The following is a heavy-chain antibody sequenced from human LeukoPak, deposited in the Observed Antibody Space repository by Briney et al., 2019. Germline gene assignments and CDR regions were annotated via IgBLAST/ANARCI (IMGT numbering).Heavy chain of an antibody. CDR3: AREHSTSSPDAFDI. V-gene: IGHV1-18*01. J-gene: IGHJ3*02. D-gene: IGHD2-2*01. Sequence: GASVKVSCKASGYTFTSYGISWVRPAPGQGLEWMGWISAYNGNTNYAQKLQGRVTMTTDTSTSTAYMELRSLRSDDTAVYYCAREHSTSSPDAFDIWGQGTMVIVSS. CDR1: GYTFTSYG. CDR2: ISAYNGNT.